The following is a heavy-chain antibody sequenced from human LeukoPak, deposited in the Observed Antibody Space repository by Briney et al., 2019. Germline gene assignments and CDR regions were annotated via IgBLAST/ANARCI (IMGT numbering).Heavy chain of an antibody. CDR1: GGTFSSYA. D-gene: IGHD6-6*01. Sequence: SVKASCKASGGTFSSYAISWVRQAPGQGLEWMGRIIPIFGTANYAQKFQGRVTITTDESTSTAYMELSSLRSEDTAVYYCARDGQEYSSSSFWFDPWGQGTLVTVSS. V-gene: IGHV1-69*05. CDR3: ARDGQEYSSSSFWFDP. CDR2: IIPIFGTA. J-gene: IGHJ5*02.